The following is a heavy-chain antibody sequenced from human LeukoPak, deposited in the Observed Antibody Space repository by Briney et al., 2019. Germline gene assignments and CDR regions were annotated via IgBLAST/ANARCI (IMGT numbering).Heavy chain of an antibody. Sequence: PSETLSLTCTVSGGSISSGGYYWSWIRQHPGKGLEWIGYIYYSGSTYYNPSLKSRVTISVDTSKNQFSLKLSSVTAADTAVYYCARDAEYYYDSSGYSAFDIWGQGTVVTVSS. CDR1: GGSISSGGYY. D-gene: IGHD3-22*01. CDR3: ARDAEYYYDSSGYSAFDI. J-gene: IGHJ3*02. CDR2: IYYSGST. V-gene: IGHV4-31*03.